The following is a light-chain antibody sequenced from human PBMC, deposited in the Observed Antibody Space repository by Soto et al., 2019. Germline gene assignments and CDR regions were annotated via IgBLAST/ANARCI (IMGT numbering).Light chain of an antibody. CDR2: EVS. J-gene: IGLJ1*01. CDR3: CSYAGSSTYV. V-gene: IGLV2-23*02. CDR1: SSDVGSYNL. Sequence: QSVLTQPASVSGSPGQSITISCTGTSSDVGSYNLVSWYQQYPGKAPKLMICEVSKRPSGVSNRFSGSKSGTTASLTISGLQAEYEADYYCCSYAGSSTYVFGTGTKVTVL.